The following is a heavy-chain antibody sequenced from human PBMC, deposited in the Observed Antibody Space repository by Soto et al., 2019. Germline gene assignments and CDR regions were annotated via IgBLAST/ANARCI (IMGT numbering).Heavy chain of an antibody. CDR3: ARSGTAYGDYVVGY. J-gene: IGHJ4*02. CDR1: GGSISSGGYY. Sequence: QVQLQESGPGLVKPSQTLSLTCTVSGGSISSGGYYWSWIRQHPGKGLELIGYIYYSGSTYYNPSLKSRVTISVDTSKNQFSLKLSSVTAADTAVYYCARSGTAYGDYVVGYWGQGTLVTVSS. V-gene: IGHV4-31*03. CDR2: IYYSGST. D-gene: IGHD4-17*01.